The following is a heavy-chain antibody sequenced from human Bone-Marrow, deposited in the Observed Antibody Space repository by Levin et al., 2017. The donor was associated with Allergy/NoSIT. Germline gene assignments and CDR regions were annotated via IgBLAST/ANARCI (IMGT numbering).Heavy chain of an antibody. CDR1: GFTFSSYW. CDR2: IKQDGSEK. D-gene: IGHD4-17*01. CDR3: ARDAFGGDYSSSNYYGMDV. Sequence: GGSLRLSCAASGFTFSSYWMSWVRQAPGKGLEWVANIKQDGSEKYYVDSVEGRFTISRDNAKNSLYLQMNSLRAEDTAVYYCARDAFGGDYSSSNYYGMDVWGQGTTVTVSS. J-gene: IGHJ6*02. V-gene: IGHV3-7*01.